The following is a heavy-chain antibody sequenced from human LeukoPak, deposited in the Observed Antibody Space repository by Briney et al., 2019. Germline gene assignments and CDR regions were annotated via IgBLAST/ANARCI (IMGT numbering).Heavy chain of an antibody. CDR1: GGSISSYY. Sequence: PSETLSLTCTVSGGSISSYYWSWIRQPAGKGLEWIGRIYTSGSTNYNPSLKSRVTMSVDTSKNQFSLKLSSVTAADTAVYYCARDYVGNAYYDILTGYYYYGMDVWGQGTTVTVSS. V-gene: IGHV4-4*07. CDR2: IYTSGST. J-gene: IGHJ6*02. CDR3: ARDYVGNAYYDILTGYYYYGMDV. D-gene: IGHD3-9*01.